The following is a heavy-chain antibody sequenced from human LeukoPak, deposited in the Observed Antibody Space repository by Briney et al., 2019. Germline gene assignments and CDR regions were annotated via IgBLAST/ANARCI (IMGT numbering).Heavy chain of an antibody. V-gene: IGHV3-74*01. CDR2: INSDGSST. D-gene: IGHD2-2*01. CDR1: GFTFSSYW. CDR3: ARADSRYCSSTSCYRSYDY. Sequence: GGSLRLSCAASGFTFSSYWMHWVRQAPGKGLVWVSRINSDGSSTSYADSVKGRFTISRDNDKNTLYLQMNSLRAEDTAVYYCARADSRYCSSTSCYRSYDYWGQGTLVTVSS. J-gene: IGHJ4*02.